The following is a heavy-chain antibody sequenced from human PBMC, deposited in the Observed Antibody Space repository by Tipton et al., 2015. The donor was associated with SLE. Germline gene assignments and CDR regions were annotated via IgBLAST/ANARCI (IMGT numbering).Heavy chain of an antibody. CDR1: GGSLRNYY. Sequence: TLSLTCTVSGGSLRNYYWHWMRRPPGRGLQYMGHYSHDGRINYIPSLRSRVTISLDTSKNQFSLKLSSVTAADTAVYYCARDEYRYDGTGYHLLGHFDYWGQGTLVTVSS. CDR3: ARDEYRYDGTGYHLLGHFDY. J-gene: IGHJ4*02. V-gene: IGHV4-59*12. CDR2: YSHDGRI. D-gene: IGHD3-22*01.